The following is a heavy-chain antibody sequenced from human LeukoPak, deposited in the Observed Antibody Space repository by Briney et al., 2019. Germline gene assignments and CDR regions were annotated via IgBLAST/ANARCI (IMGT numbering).Heavy chain of an antibody. CDR1: GYTFTSYG. V-gene: IGHV1-18*01. CDR3: ARDLFKEGEVGSYLSDY. CDR2: ISAYNGNT. D-gene: IGHD1-26*01. J-gene: IGHJ4*02. Sequence: ASVKVSCKASGYTFTSYGISWVRQAPGQGLEWMGWISAYNGNTNYAQKLQGRVTMTTDTSTSTAYMELRSLRSDDTAVYYCARDLFKEGEVGSYLSDYWGQGILVTVSS.